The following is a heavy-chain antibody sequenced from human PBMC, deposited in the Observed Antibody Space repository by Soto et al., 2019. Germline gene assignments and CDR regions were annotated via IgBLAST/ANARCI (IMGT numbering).Heavy chain of an antibody. D-gene: IGHD6-13*01. CDR3: AHVAPLPGIAAAEIGAFDI. J-gene: IGHJ3*02. V-gene: IGHV2-5*02. Sequence: QITLKESGPTLVKPTQTLTLTCTFSGFSLSTSGVGVGWIRQPPGKALEWLALIYWDDDKRYSPSLKSRLTITKDTXINLVXXTMTNMDPVDTATYYCAHVAPLPGIAAAEIGAFDIWGQGTMVTVSS. CDR1: GFSLSTSGVG. CDR2: IYWDDDK.